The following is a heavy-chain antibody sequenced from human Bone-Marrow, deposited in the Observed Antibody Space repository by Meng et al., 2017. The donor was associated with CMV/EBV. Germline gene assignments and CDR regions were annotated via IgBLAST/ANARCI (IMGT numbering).Heavy chain of an antibody. V-gene: IGHV3-7*03. CDR3: ARGIYDFWSGYTGTFDY. CDR2: IKQDGSEK. CDR1: GFTFSSYW. D-gene: IGHD3-3*01. J-gene: IGHJ4*02. Sequence: GESLKISCAASGFTFSSYWMSWVRQAPGKGLEWVANIKQDGSEKYYVDSVKGRFTISRDNAKNSLYLQMNSLRAEDTAVYYCARGIYDFWSGYTGTFDYWGQGTLVTVSS.